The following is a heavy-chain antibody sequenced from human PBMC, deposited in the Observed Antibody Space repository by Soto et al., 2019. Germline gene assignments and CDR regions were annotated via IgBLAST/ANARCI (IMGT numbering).Heavy chain of an antibody. CDR2: IYYSGST. D-gene: IGHD3-10*01. CDR3: ARVTMVRGSSPSYYFDY. CDR1: GGSISSYY. V-gene: IGHV4-59*01. J-gene: IGHJ4*02. Sequence: SETLSLTCTVAGGSISSYYWSWIRQPPGKGLEWIGYIYYSGSTNYNPSLKSRVTISVDTSKNQFSLKLSSVTAADTAVYYCARVTMVRGSSPSYYFDYWGQGTLVTVSS.